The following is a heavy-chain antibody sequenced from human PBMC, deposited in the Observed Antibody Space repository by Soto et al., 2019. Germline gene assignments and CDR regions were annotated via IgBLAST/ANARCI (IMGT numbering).Heavy chain of an antibody. V-gene: IGHV3-23*01. Sequence: QPGGSLRLSCAASGFTFSTYAMTWVRQAPGKGLEWVSAISGSGGSTYYADSVKGRFTISRDNSKNTLYLQMNSLRAEDTAVYYCAKDKADSPYYFDYWGQGTLVTVSS. J-gene: IGHJ4*02. CDR1: GFTFSTYA. CDR2: ISGSGGST. D-gene: IGHD6-13*01. CDR3: AKDKADSPYYFDY.